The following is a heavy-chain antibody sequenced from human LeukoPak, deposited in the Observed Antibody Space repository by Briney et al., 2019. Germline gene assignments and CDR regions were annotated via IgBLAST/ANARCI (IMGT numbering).Heavy chain of an antibody. Sequence: GGSLRLSCAASGFTFSNYGMHWVRQAPGKGLEWEALIWYDGSNKYYADSVKGRFTISRDNSKNTLYLQMNSLRAEDTAVYYCAGSYYTVFDYWGQGTLVTVSS. CDR1: GFTFSNYG. CDR2: IWYDGSNK. J-gene: IGHJ4*02. D-gene: IGHD3-10*01. V-gene: IGHV3-33*01. CDR3: AGSYYTVFDY.